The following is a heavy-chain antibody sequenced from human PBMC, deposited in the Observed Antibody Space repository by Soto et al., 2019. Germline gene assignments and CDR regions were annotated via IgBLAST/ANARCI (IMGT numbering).Heavy chain of an antibody. Sequence: GGSLRLSCEASGFSFSGYAVTWVRQAPLKGLEWVSAISGGGGSTYYSDSVKGRFTISRDSSKKTVYLQMNSLRAEDTALYYCAKTETFNGYYNAFDYWGQGTRVTVSS. D-gene: IGHD3-9*01. V-gene: IGHV3-23*01. CDR3: AKTETFNGYYNAFDY. CDR2: ISGGGGST. J-gene: IGHJ4*02. CDR1: GFSFSGYA.